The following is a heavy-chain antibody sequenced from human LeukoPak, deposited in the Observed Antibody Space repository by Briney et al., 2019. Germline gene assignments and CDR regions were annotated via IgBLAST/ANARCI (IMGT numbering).Heavy chain of an antibody. CDR2: IYYSGST. V-gene: IGHV4-39*07. D-gene: IGHD3-10*01. J-gene: IGHJ5*02. CDR3: ARVVTMVRGASGWFDP. Sequence: SETLSLTCTVSGGSISSSSYYWGWIRQPPGKGLEWIGSIYYSGSTYYNPSLKSRVTISVDTSKNQFSLKLSSVTAADTAVYYCARVVTMVRGASGWFDPWGQGTLVTVSS. CDR1: GGSISSSSYY.